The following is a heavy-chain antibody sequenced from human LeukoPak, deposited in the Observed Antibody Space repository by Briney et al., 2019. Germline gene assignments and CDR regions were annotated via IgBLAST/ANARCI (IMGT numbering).Heavy chain of an antibody. J-gene: IGHJ4*02. CDR3: TSEMRWLQLHY. CDR1: AFTFSGSA. D-gene: IGHD5-24*01. V-gene: IGHV3-73*01. Sequence: GGSLRLSCAASAFTFSGSAMHWVRQASGKGLEWVGRIRSKANSYATAYAASVKGRFTISRDDSKNTAYLQMNSLKTEDTAVYSCTSEMRWLQLHYWGQGTLVTVSS. CDR2: IRSKANSYAT.